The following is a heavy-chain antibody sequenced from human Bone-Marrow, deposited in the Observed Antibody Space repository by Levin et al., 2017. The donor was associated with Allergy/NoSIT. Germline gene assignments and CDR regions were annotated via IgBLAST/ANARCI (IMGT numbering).Heavy chain of an antibody. CDR1: GFTFSSYG. V-gene: IGHV3-30*18. D-gene: IGHD5-18*01. CDR3: AKDRGAMVTHDY. J-gene: IGHJ4*02. CDR2: ISYDGSNK. Sequence: GESLKISCAASGFTFSSYGMHWVRQAPGKGLEWVAVISYDGSNKYYADSVKGRFTISRDNSKNTLYLQMNSLRAEDTAVYYCAKDRGAMVTHDYWGQGTLVTVSS.